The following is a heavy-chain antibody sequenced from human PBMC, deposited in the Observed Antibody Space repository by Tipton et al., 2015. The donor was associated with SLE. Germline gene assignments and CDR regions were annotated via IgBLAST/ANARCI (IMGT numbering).Heavy chain of an antibody. Sequence: LRLSCSVSGFSISSGYYWGWIRQPPGKGLEYIGIIYHSGATYYSPSLERRVTISVDTSKNQFSLKLRSVTAADTAVYYCARDHGYFDLWGRGTLVTVSS. CDR1: GFSISSGYY. V-gene: IGHV4-38-2*02. CDR3: ARDHGYFDL. CDR2: IYHSGAT. J-gene: IGHJ2*01.